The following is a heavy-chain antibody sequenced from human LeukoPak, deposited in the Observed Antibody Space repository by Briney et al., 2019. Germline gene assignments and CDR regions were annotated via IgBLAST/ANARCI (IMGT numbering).Heavy chain of an antibody. Sequence: GGSLRLSCAASGFTFDDYAMHWVRQAPGKGLEWVAVISYDGSNKYYADSVKGRFTISRDNSKNTLYLQMNSLRAEDTAVYYCAGAHQFDYWGQGTLVTVSS. CDR1: GFTFDDYA. V-gene: IGHV3-30*04. CDR3: AGAHQFDY. J-gene: IGHJ4*02. CDR2: ISYDGSNK.